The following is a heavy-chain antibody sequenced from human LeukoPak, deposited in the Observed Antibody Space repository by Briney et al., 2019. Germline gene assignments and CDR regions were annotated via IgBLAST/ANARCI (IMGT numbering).Heavy chain of an antibody. CDR3: AKGTSRYCSSTSCYAYDAFDI. D-gene: IGHD2-2*01. Sequence: GGSLRLSCAASGFTFDDYAMHWVRQAPGKGLEWVSGISWNSGSIGYADSVKGRFTISRDNAKNSLYLQMNSLRAEDMALYYCAKGTSRYCSSTSCYAYDAFDIWGQGTMVTVSS. CDR1: GFTFDDYA. CDR2: ISWNSGSI. J-gene: IGHJ3*02. V-gene: IGHV3-9*03.